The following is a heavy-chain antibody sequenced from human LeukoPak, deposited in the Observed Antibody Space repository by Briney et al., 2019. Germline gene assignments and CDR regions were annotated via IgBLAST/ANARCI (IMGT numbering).Heavy chain of an antibody. CDR3: ARGPPWYFDL. J-gene: IGHJ2*01. CDR1: GLIFRSYW. Sequence: PGESLRLSCAASGLIFRSYWMHWVRQAPGKGLVWVSTNSDGSSTTYADSVKGRFTISRDNAKNTLYLQMNSLRVEDTVVYYCARGPPWYFDLWGRGTLATVSS. CDR2: NSDGSST. V-gene: IGHV3-74*01. D-gene: IGHD6-25*01.